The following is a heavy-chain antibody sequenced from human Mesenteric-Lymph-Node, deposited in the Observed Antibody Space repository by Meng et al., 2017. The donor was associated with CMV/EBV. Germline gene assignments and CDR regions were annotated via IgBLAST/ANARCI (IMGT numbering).Heavy chain of an antibody. Sequence: ASVKVSCKASGYTFTGYYMHWVRQAPGQGLEWMGWMNPNSGNTGYAQKFQGRVTMTRNTSISTAYMELSSLRSEDTAVYYCARSITMVRGVQYYYYYYGMDVWGQGTTVTVSS. CDR3: ARSITMVRGVQYYYYYYGMDV. D-gene: IGHD3-10*01. J-gene: IGHJ6*02. V-gene: IGHV1-8*02. CDR1: GYTFTGYY. CDR2: MNPNSGNT.